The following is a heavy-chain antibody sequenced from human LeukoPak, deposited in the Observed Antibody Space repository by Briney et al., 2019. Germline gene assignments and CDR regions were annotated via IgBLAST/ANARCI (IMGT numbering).Heavy chain of an antibody. D-gene: IGHD4-17*01. J-gene: IGHJ4*02. Sequence: GGSLRLSCAASGFTFSSYGMHWVRQAPGKGLEWVAFIRYDGSNKYYADSVKGRFTISRDNSKNTLNLQMNSLRAEDTAVYYCAREFYYGDYVDYWGQGTLVTVSS. CDR3: AREFYYGDYVDY. CDR1: GFTFSSYG. CDR2: IRYDGSNK. V-gene: IGHV3-30*02.